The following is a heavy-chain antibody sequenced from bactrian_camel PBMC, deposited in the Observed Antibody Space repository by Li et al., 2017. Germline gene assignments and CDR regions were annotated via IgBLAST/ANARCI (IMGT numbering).Heavy chain of an antibody. Sequence: HVQLVESGGGSVQPGGSLRLSCAVSGYIYSTYCMAWFRQAPGKEREEREGVARMSRTGVTTLYVDSVKGRATISRDNAKNTLYLQMDSLQTEDTAVYYCAKGMAGTFREKGQGTQVTVS. CDR1: GYIYSTYC. CDR2: MSRTGVTT. J-gene: IGHJ4*01. D-gene: IGHD6*01. V-gene: IGHV3S1*01.